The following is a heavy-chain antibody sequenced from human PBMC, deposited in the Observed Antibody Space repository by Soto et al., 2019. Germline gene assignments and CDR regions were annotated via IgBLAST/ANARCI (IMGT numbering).Heavy chain of an antibody. V-gene: IGHV1-18*01. J-gene: IGHJ3*02. Sequence: ASVKVSCKASCYTFSSYGISWVRQAPGQGLEWKGWISAYNGKKNNAQKIKSKNTINTNTSTITAYMELRSLRSDDTSLYYCARVSETMVRGVIGAFDIWGQGTMVTVSS. CDR3: ARVSETMVRGVIGAFDI. CDR1: CYTFSSYG. D-gene: IGHD3-10*01. CDR2: ISAYNGKK.